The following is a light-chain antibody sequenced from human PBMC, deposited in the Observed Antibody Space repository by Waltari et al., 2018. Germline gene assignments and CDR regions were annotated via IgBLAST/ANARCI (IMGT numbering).Light chain of an antibody. J-gene: IGKJ4*01. CDR1: QSVTNY. Sequence: DIVLTQSPAILSLSPGERASLSCRASQSVTNYLAWYQQKPGQAPRLLIYDASNRATDIPARFSGSGSGTDFTLTISRLEPEDFAVYYCQQRRNGPLTFGGATKVAIK. CDR3: QQRRNGPLT. CDR2: DAS. V-gene: IGKV3-11*01.